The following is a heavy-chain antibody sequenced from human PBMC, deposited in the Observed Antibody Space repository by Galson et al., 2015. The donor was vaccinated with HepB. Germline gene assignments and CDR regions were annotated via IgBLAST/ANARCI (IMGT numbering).Heavy chain of an antibody. CDR2: IIPILGIA. D-gene: IGHD1-26*01. V-gene: IGHV1-69*04. J-gene: IGHJ4*02. CDR1: GYTFTSYA. CDR3: ARDVVGAFGPYFDY. Sequence: SVKVSCKASGYTFTSYAISWVRQAPGQGLEWMGRIIPILGIANYAQKFQGRVTITADKSTSTAYMELSSLRSEDTAVYYCARDVVGAFGPYFDYWGQGTLVTVSS.